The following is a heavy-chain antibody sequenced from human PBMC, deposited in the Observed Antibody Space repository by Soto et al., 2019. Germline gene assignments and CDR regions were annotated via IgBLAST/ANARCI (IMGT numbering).Heavy chain of an antibody. CDR3: ARADYEILTGSYAMDV. V-gene: IGHV4-4*07. Sequence: QVQLQESGPRLVKPSETLSLTCTVSDDFISSYYWNWIRQPAGKGLEWIGCVSTSGATNYNPSLESRVTMSVDTSKQQFSLQLTSVTAADTAVYFCARADYEILTGSYAMDVWGQGTTVTVSS. CDR2: VSTSGAT. J-gene: IGHJ6*02. D-gene: IGHD3-9*01. CDR1: DDFISSYY.